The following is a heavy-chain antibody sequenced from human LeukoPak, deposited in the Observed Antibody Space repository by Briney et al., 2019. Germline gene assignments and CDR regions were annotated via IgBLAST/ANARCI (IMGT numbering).Heavy chain of an antibody. J-gene: IGHJ6*03. CDR2: INHSGST. CDR1: GGSFSGYY. Sequence: SETLSLTCAVYGGSFSGYYWSWIRQPPGKGLEWIGEINHSGSTNYNPSLKSRVTISVDTSKNQFSLKLSSVTAADTAVYYCARSRYCSSTSCYPYYYYYMDVWGKGTTVTVSS. CDR3: ARSRYCSSTSCYPYYYYYMDV. V-gene: IGHV4-34*01. D-gene: IGHD2-2*01.